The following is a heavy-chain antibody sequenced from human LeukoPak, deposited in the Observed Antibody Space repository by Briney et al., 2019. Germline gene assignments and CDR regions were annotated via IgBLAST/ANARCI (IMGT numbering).Heavy chain of an antibody. Sequence: SETLSLTCTVSGGSISSSSWWSWVRQPPGKGLEWIGEIYHSGSTNYNPSLKSRVTISVDTSKNQFSLKLSSVTAADTAVCYCARRGGRTSYFDYWGQGTLVTVSS. CDR1: GGSISSSSW. CDR3: ARRGGRTSYFDY. J-gene: IGHJ4*02. V-gene: IGHV4-4*02. CDR2: IYHSGST. D-gene: IGHD1-26*01.